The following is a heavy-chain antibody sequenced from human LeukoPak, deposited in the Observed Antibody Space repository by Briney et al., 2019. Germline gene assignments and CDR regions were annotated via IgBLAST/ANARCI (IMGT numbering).Heavy chain of an antibody. D-gene: IGHD3-10*01. CDR3: ARIGYYYGSGSYYPPGAPDYGMDV. V-gene: IGHV1-46*01. J-gene: IGHJ6*02. CDR2: INPSGGST. Sequence: ASVTVSCKASGYTFTSYYMHWVRQAPGQGLEWMGIINPSGGSTSYAQKFQGRVTITRDTSASTAYMELSSLRSEDTAVYYCARIGYYYGSGSYYPPGAPDYGMDVWGQGTTVTVSS. CDR1: GYTFTSYY.